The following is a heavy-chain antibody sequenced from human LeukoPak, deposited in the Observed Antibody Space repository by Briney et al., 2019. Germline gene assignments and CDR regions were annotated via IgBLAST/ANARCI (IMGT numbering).Heavy chain of an antibody. D-gene: IGHD2-15*01. J-gene: IGHJ5*02. CDR1: GYSISSGYY. CDR3: AREHSGGSCLDP. V-gene: IGHV4-38-2*02. Sequence: SETLSLTCTVSGYSISSGYYWGWIRQPPGKGLEWIGSIYHSGSTYYNPSLKSRVTISVDTSKNQFSLKLSSVTAADTAVYYCAREHSGGSCLDPWGQGTLVTVSS. CDR2: IYHSGST.